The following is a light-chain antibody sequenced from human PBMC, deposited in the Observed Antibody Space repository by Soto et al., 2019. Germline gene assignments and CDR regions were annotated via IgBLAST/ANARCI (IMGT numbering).Light chain of an antibody. CDR3: SSYISRTVVV. CDR2: EVS. V-gene: IGLV2-14*01. CDR1: SGDVGGYNY. Sequence: QSALTQPASVSGSPGQSITISCTGTSGDVGGYNYVSWYQRHPGKAPKLIIYEVSNRPSGVSDRFSAFKSGNTASLTISGLRAEDEADYYCSSYISRTVVVFGGGTKLTVL. J-gene: IGLJ2*01.